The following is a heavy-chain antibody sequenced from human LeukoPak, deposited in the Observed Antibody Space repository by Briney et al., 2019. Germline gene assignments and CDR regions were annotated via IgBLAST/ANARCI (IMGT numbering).Heavy chain of an antibody. J-gene: IGHJ4*02. V-gene: IGHV4-59*01. CDR3: AKVSASTVSGVERLGADFEY. D-gene: IGHD3-3*01. Sequence: SETLPLTCSVSGDSSSPFYCNWIRQHPGEGLEWIGYISDSGSPNFHPSLKGRVTTSVDASKRQFSRRLTSVTAADTAVYYCAKVSASTVSGVERLGADFEYWGQGILVTVYS. CDR2: ISDSGSP. CDR1: GDSSSPFY.